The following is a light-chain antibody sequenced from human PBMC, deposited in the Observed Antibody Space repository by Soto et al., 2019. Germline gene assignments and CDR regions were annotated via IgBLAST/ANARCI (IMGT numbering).Light chain of an antibody. CDR2: EVS. CDR1: SSDVGGYNY. Sequence: QSALTQPASVPGSPGQSITISCTGTSSDVGGYNYVSWYQQHPGKAPKLMIYEVSNRPSGVSNRFSGSKSGNTASLTISGLQAEDEADYYCSSCTSSSTWVFGGGTNVTVL. V-gene: IGLV2-14*01. CDR3: SSCTSSSTWV. J-gene: IGLJ3*02.